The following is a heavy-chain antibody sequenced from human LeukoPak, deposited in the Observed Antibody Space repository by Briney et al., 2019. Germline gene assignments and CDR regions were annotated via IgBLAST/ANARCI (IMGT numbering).Heavy chain of an antibody. CDR3: ARSSLAVYFDY. V-gene: IGHV4-61*09. D-gene: IGHD6-19*01. Sequence: SETLSLTCTVSGGSISSGSYYWNWIRQPAGKRLEWHGHVFTRGTTNYNASLEGRLTISLDTARNQFSLYLSSVTAADTAMYFCARSSLAVYFDYWGQGTLVTASS. CDR2: VFTRGTT. J-gene: IGHJ4*02. CDR1: GGSISSGSYY.